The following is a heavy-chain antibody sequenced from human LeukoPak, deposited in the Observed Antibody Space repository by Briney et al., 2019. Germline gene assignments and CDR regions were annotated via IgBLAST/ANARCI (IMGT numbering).Heavy chain of an antibody. CDR3: ARDRHCTSSSCHNPVTSVYFYYYMDV. V-gene: IGHV4-4*07. J-gene: IGHJ6*03. CDR1: GDSINNYY. D-gene: IGHD2-2*01. CDR2: IYSSGTT. Sequence: SETLSLTCSVSGDSINNYYWSWIRQPAGKGPEWVGRIYSSGTTNYNPSLESRVSMSVDTSKNQVSLRLTALTAADTAVYYCARDRHCTSSSCHNPVTSVYFYYYMDVWGKGTTVTVSS.